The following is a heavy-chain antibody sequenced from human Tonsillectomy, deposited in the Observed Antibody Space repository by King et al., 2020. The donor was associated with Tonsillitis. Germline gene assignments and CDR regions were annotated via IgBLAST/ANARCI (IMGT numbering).Heavy chain of an antibody. CDR2: IYPSDSDT. CDR1: GYSFTSYY. D-gene: IGHD3-22*01. Sequence: VQLVESGAEVKKPGESLTIACKGSGYSFTSYYIGWVRQMPGKGLEWMGIIYPSDSDTRYSPSFQGQVTISADKSISTAYLQWSSLKASDTATYYCARGRSGYRRPDAFDIWGQGTMVTVSS. V-gene: IGHV5-51*03. CDR3: ARGRSGYRRPDAFDI. J-gene: IGHJ3*02.